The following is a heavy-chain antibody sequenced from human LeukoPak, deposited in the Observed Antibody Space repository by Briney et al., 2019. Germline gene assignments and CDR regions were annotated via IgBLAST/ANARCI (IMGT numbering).Heavy chain of an antibody. CDR3: ARKYNDYYYYMDV. Sequence: PSETLSLTCTLTGGSISSSSYCWGWLRQPPGKGLDWIGSIYYSGSTYYNPSLKSRVTISVDTSKNQFSLKLSSVTAADTAVYYCARKYNDYYYYMDVWGKGTTVTVSS. V-gene: IGHV4-39*07. D-gene: IGHD1-14*01. CDR1: GGSISSSSYC. CDR2: IYYSGST. J-gene: IGHJ6*03.